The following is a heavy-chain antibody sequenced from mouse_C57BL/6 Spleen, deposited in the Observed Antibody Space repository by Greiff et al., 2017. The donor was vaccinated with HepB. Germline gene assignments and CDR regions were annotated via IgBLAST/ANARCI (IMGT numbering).Heavy chain of an antibody. CDR2: IDPETGGT. CDR1: GYTFTDYE. Sequence: QVQLKQSGAELVRPGASVTLSCKASGYTFTDYEMHWVKQTPVHGLEWIGAIDPETGGTAYNQKFKGKAILTADKSSSTAYMELRSLTSEDSAVYYCTRGGYYKGYAMDYWGQGTSVTVSS. V-gene: IGHV1-15*01. J-gene: IGHJ4*01. D-gene: IGHD2-3*01. CDR3: TRGGYYKGYAMDY.